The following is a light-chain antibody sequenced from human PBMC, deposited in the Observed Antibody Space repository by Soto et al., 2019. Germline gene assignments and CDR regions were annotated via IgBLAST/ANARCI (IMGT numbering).Light chain of an antibody. CDR2: GAS. Sequence: EIVLTQSPGTLSLSPGERATLSCRASQSVGSNYLAWYQQKPSQAPRLLIYGASSRATGIPDRFSGSGSGTDFTLTINRLEPEDFAVYYCQQYGTSPGLFTFGPGTKVDIK. V-gene: IGKV3-20*01. J-gene: IGKJ3*01. CDR1: QSVGSNY. CDR3: QQYGTSPGLFT.